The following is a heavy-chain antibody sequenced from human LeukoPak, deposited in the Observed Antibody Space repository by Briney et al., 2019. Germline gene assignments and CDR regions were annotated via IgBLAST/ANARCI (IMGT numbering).Heavy chain of an antibody. CDR2: ISGSSASI. CDR1: GFTFSSCA. CDR3: AKTTVTSRLDY. Sequence: GGSLRLSCAASGFTFSSCAMSWVRQAPGKGLEWVSTISGSSASIFNADSVQGRFTISRDNSKNTLYLQMNSLRADDTAVYYCAKTTVTSRLDYWGQGTLVTVSS. J-gene: IGHJ4*02. V-gene: IGHV3-23*01. D-gene: IGHD4-17*01.